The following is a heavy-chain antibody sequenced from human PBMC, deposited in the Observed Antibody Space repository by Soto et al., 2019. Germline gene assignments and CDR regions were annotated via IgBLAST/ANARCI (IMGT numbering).Heavy chain of an antibody. Sequence: QVQLVQSGAEAKKPGASLKVSCKASGYNLTNYAMHSVRQAPGKRLEWMGLINAGNGNTKYSQKFQGRVTITRDTSPPTAYMELSILRFEATAMYYFGRGSDFWGGMDVRGQGT. CDR1: GYNLTNYA. J-gene: IGHJ3*01. CDR2: INAGNGNT. CDR3: GRGSDFWGGMDV. V-gene: IGHV1-3*01. D-gene: IGHD3-3*01.